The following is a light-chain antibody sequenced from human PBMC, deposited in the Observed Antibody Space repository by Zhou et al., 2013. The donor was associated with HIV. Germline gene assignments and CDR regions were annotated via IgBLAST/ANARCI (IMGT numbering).Light chain of an antibody. CDR3: QQYATLPRT. V-gene: IGKV3-20*01. CDR2: GPS. Sequence: EIVLTQSPRILSLSPGERATVSCRASQSVSSSFVVWYQQRPGQAPRPLIYGPSTRATGVPDRFRGSGSGTDFTLTITRLEAEDFAVYYCQQYATLPRTFGQGTRLDI. CDR1: QSVSSSF. J-gene: IGKJ5*01.